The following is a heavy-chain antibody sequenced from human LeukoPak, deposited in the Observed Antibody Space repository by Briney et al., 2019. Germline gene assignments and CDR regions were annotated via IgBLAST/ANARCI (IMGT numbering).Heavy chain of an antibody. J-gene: IGHJ4*02. CDR1: GGSFSGYY. D-gene: IGHD3-10*01. CDR3: AREVVRGVIISPMYYFDC. Sequence: SETLSLTCAVYGGSFSGYYWSWIRQPPGKGLEWIGEINHSGSTNYNPSLKSRVTISVDTSKNQFSLKLSSVTAADSAVYYCAREVVRGVIISPMYYFDCWGQGTLVTVSS. V-gene: IGHV4-34*01. CDR2: INHSGST.